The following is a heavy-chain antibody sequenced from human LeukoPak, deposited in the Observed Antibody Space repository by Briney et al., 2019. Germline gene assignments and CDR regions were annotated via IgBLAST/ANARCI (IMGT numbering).Heavy chain of an antibody. CDR3: ARFCGGDCYFRQDAFDI. CDR1: GFTFSSYE. V-gene: IGHV3-48*03. Sequence: GGSLRLSCAASGFTFSSYEMNWVRQAPGKGLEWVSYISSSGSTIYYADSVKGRFTISRDNAKNSLYLQMNSLRAEDTAVYYCARFCGGDCYFRQDAFDIWGQGTMVTASS. J-gene: IGHJ3*02. CDR2: ISSSGSTI. D-gene: IGHD2-21*02.